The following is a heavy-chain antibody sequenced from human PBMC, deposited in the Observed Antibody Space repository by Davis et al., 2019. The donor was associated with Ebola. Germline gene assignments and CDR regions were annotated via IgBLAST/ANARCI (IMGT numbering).Heavy chain of an antibody. CDR2: IYDSGRT. V-gene: IGHV4-59*11. J-gene: IGHJ4*02. CDR3: ARFGHGAY. Sequence: PSETLSLTCSFSDGSISSHYWNWIRQPPGKGLEWVGIIYDSGRTHYNPSLKSRVSISADTSKNQFSLNLRSVTAADTAVYFCARFGHGAYWGQGTLVTVSS. D-gene: IGHD3-16*01. CDR1: DGSISSHY.